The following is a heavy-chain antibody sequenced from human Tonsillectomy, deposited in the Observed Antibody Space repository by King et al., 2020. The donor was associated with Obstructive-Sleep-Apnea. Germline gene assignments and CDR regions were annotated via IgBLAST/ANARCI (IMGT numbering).Heavy chain of an antibody. J-gene: IGHJ6*02. V-gene: IGHV3-15*01. D-gene: IGHD1-26*01. CDR2: IKSRSDGGAI. CDR1: GFSFSGAW. CDR3: STGAKRRAMDV. Sequence: VQLVESGGGLVKPGGSLRLSCVASGFSFSGAWMSWVRHASGKGLEWIGRIKSRSDGGAIEDAAVVKGRFTISRDDSKDTLYLQMNSLKIDDTAVYFCSTGAKRRAMDVWGQGTTVTVSS.